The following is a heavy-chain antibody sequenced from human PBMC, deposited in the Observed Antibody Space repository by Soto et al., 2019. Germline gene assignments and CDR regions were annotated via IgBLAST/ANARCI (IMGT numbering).Heavy chain of an antibody. CDR1: YY. D-gene: IGHD2-2*02. Sequence: YYWAWIRQPPGTGLEWIGTIYYTGSTYYNPSLKSRITMSVDTSKSQFSLTLSSVTAADTAVYYCARLNIPVWFDPWVQGTLVTGSS. CDR2: IYYTGST. CDR3: ARLNIPVWFDP. V-gene: IGHV4-39*01. J-gene: IGHJ5*02.